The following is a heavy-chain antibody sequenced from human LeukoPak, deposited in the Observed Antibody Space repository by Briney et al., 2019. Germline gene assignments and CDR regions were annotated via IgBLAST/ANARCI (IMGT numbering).Heavy chain of an antibody. CDR3: ARDLGYADPFDY. J-gene: IGHJ4*02. CDR2: ISSSSSYI. D-gene: IGHD2-8*01. Sequence: GGSLRLSCAASGFTFSSYSMNWVRQAPGKGLEWVSSISSSSSYIYYADLVKGRFTISRDNAKNLLYLQMNSLRAEDTAVYYCARDLGYADPFDYWGQGTLVTVSS. CDR1: GFTFSSYS. V-gene: IGHV3-21*01.